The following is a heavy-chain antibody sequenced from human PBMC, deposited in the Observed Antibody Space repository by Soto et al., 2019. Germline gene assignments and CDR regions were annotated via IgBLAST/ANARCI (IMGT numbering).Heavy chain of an antibody. J-gene: IGHJ6*03. CDR2: ISGSGGST. Sequence: GGSLRLSCAASGFTFSSYAMSWVRQAPGKGLEWVSVISGSGGSTYYADSVKGRFTISRDNSKNTLYLQMNSLRAEDTAVYYCAKGSLYGSGSYSYYYYYMDVWGKGTTVTVSS. V-gene: IGHV3-23*01. D-gene: IGHD3-10*01. CDR1: GFTFSSYA. CDR3: AKGSLYGSGSYSYYYYYMDV.